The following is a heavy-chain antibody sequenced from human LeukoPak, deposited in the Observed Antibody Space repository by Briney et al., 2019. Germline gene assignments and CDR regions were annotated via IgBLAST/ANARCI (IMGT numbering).Heavy chain of an antibody. J-gene: IGHJ4*02. D-gene: IGHD5-18*01. CDR1: GYTFTSYY. Sequence: ASVKVSCKASGYTFTSYYMHWVRQAPGQGLEWMGIINPSGGSTSYAQKFQGRVTMTRDTSTSTVYMELSSPRSEDTAVYYCARDPSRIQLWSLYSTYFDYWGQGTLVTVSS. V-gene: IGHV1-46*01. CDR3: ARDPSRIQLWSLYSTYFDY. CDR2: INPSGGST.